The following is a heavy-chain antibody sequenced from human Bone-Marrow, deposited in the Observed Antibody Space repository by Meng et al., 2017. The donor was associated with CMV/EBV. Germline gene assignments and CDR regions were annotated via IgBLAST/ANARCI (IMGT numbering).Heavy chain of an antibody. CDR2: ISSDGSKK. J-gene: IGHJ4*02. V-gene: IGHV3-30-3*01. D-gene: IGHD2/OR15-2a*01. CDR3: ARDLEYCIYTTCYGIGY. CDR1: GFTFNDYA. Sequence: GGSLRLSCAASGFTFNDYALHWVRQAPGKGLEWVAIISSDGSKKYYAASLKGRFSISRDNSETTLYLQMNSLRAEDTAIYYCARDLEYCIYTTCYGIGYWAQGTPVTFSS.